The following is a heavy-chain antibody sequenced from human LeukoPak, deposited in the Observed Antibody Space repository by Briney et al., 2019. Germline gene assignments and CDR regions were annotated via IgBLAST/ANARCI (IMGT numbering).Heavy chain of an antibody. Sequence: GGSLRLSCAASGFTFSSYGMHWVRQAPGKGLEWVAVISYDGSNKYYADSVKGRFTISRDNSKNTLYLQMNSLRAEDTAVYYCAKDRRYFDYWGQGTLVTVSS. CDR2: ISYDGSNK. CDR3: AKDRRYFDY. CDR1: GFTFSSYG. J-gene: IGHJ4*02. V-gene: IGHV3-30*18.